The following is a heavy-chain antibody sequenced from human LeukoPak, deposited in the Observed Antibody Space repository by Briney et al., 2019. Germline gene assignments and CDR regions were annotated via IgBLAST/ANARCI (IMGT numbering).Heavy chain of an antibody. V-gene: IGHV3-23*01. CDR1: GFTFSSHA. D-gene: IGHD1-1*01. CDR3: AKTAGGTYYYYMDV. J-gene: IGHJ6*03. Sequence: PGGSLRLSCAASGFTFSSHAMSWVRQAPGKGLEWVSAISGSGGSTYYADSVKGRFTISRDNSKNTLYLQMNSLRAEDTAVYYCAKTAGGTYYYYMDVWGKGTTVTVSS. CDR2: ISGSGGST.